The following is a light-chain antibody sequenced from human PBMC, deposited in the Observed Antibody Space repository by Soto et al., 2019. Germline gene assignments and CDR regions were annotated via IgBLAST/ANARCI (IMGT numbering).Light chain of an antibody. Sequence: QSALTQPASVSGSPGQSITISCTGTSSDVGGYNYVSWYQQHPGKAPKLMIYDVSNRPSGVSNRFSGSMSGNTASLTISGLQAEDEADYYCSSYTSSSTVHVVFGGGTKLTVL. CDR1: SSDVGGYNY. V-gene: IGLV2-14*01. J-gene: IGLJ2*01. CDR3: SSYTSSSTVHVV. CDR2: DVS.